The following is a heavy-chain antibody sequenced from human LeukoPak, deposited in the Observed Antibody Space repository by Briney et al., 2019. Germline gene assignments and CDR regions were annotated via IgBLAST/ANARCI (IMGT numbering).Heavy chain of an antibody. CDR1: NNFIRNCYY. CDR2: IYHSGST. V-gene: IGHV4-38-2*01. Sequence: PSETLSLTCAVSNNFIRNCYYWGWIRQPPGKGLEWIGSIYHSGSTYYNPSLKSRLTIPLDTSKSHFSLNLSSLTAADTAVYYCARENYQGAFDIWGQGTMVTVSS. CDR3: ARENYQGAFDI. J-gene: IGHJ3*02. D-gene: IGHD1-7*01.